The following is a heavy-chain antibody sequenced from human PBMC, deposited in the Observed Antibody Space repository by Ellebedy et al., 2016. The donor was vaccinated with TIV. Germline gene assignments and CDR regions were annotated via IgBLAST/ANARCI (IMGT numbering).Heavy chain of an antibody. D-gene: IGHD6-19*01. Sequence: GGSLRLXXAVSGFTFSTSWMHWVRQAPGKGLVWVSHISDDGRNINYADFVKGRFTISRDNSKNTLYLQMNSLRAEDTAVYYCAKRASSGWSYYFDYWGQGTLVTVSS. V-gene: IGHV3-74*01. CDR3: AKRASSGWSYYFDY. CDR1: GFTFSTSW. J-gene: IGHJ4*02. CDR2: ISDDGRNI.